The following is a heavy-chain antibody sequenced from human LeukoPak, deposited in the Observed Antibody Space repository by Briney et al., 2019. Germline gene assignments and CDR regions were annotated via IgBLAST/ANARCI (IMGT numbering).Heavy chain of an antibody. Sequence: GGSLILSCAASAFTFSSCALTWVLHPLGEGLEWVSSISGSGATTYSADSVKGRFTISRDNSNNPVYRQMNSLRAEDTAVYYCAKDQSRVGASDPFDYWGQGMQVGVSS. J-gene: IGHJ4*02. CDR1: AFTFSSCA. CDR3: AKDQSRVGASDPFDY. D-gene: IGHD1-26*01. CDR2: ISGSGATT. V-gene: IGHV3-23*01.